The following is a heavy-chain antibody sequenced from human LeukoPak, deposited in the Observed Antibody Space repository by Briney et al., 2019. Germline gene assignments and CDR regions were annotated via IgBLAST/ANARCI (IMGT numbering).Heavy chain of an antibody. CDR3: ASQYSSSWTVDVSPFDC. CDR1: GYTFTSYY. Sequence: ASVKVSCKASGYTFTSYYMHWVRQAPGQGLEWMGIINPSGGSTSYAQKFQGRVTMTRDTSTSTVYMELSSLRSEDTAVYYCASQYSSSWTVDVSPFDCWGQGTLVTVSS. CDR2: INPSGGST. V-gene: IGHV1-46*01. J-gene: IGHJ4*02. D-gene: IGHD6-13*01.